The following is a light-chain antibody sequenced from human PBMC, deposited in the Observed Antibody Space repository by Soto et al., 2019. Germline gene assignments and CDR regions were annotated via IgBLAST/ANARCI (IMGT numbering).Light chain of an antibody. J-gene: IGKJ3*01. CDR2: DAS. CDR1: QSVSSW. CDR3: QHYKSYFFT. V-gene: IGKV1-5*01. Sequence: DIQMTQSPSTLSASVGDRVTITCRASQSVSSWLAWYQQKPGKAPKLLIYDASSLESGVPSRFSGSGSGTDFTRTFGSLQPGDFPTCCCQHYKSYFFTFGPGTKVEIQ.